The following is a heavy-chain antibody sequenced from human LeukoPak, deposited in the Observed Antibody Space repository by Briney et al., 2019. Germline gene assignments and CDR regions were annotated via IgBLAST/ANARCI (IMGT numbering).Heavy chain of an antibody. Sequence: PSETLSLTFTVSGSMSDYYWGWISQPPGEGLEWIGTVYYSGNTYYNPSLKSRVTISVDTSKNQFSLRLCSVTAADTAVYYCARDSEINWFYKWGQGILVTVSS. CDR1: GSMSDYY. CDR2: VYYSGNT. J-gene: IGHJ4*02. V-gene: IGHV4-39*07. CDR3: ARDSEINWFYK. D-gene: IGHD3-10*01.